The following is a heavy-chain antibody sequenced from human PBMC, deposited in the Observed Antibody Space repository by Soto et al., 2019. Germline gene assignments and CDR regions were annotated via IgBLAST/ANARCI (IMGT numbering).Heavy chain of an antibody. J-gene: IGHJ6*01. Sequence: QVQLVQSGDEVRKPGSSVKVSCKASGYIFVNYGIAWVRQAPGQGLEWMGWISPYSGNTHYASKVPGRLTMTTDAPTGTAYMDLGSLTSYEPAVYFFAKVDNFGTPPPTDVLGQGNTVNVSS. CDR2: ISPYSGNT. D-gene: IGHD1-1*01. V-gene: IGHV1-18*01. CDR1: GYIFVNYG. CDR3: AKVDNFGTPPPTDV.